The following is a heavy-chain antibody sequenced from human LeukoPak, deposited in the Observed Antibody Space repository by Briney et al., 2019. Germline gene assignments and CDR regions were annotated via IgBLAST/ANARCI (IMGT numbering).Heavy chain of an antibody. D-gene: IGHD6-19*01. CDR2: IYYSGST. CDR1: GGSVSSGSYY. CDR3: ARDERQWLAFDY. Sequence: SETLSLTCTVSGGSVSSGSYYWSWIRQPPGKGLEWIGYIYYSGSTNYNPSLKSRVTISVDTSKNQFSLKLSSVTAADTAVYYCARDERQWLAFDYWGQGALVTASS. V-gene: IGHV4-61*01. J-gene: IGHJ4*02.